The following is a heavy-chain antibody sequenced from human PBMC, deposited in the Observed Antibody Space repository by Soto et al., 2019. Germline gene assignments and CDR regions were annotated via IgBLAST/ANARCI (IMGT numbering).Heavy chain of an antibody. CDR2: IYHSGST. Sequence: PSETLSLTCAVSGGSISSSNWWRWVRQPPGKGLEWIGEIYHSGSTNYNPSLKSRVTISVDKSKNQFSLKLSSVTAADTAVYYCARVPISSSWPPGYYYYGMDVWGQGTTVTVSS. J-gene: IGHJ6*02. D-gene: IGHD6-13*01. CDR1: GGSISSSNW. CDR3: ARVPISSSWPPGYYYYGMDV. V-gene: IGHV4-4*02.